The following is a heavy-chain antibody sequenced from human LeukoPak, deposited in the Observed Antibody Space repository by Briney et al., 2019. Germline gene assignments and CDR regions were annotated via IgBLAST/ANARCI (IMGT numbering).Heavy chain of an antibody. Sequence: GGSLRLSCAASGFILSSSEMNWVRQAPGKGLEWVSYISSSSSTIYYADSVKGRFTISRDNAKNSLYLQMNSLRAEDTAVYYCARVGASYYYYYYMDVWGKGTTVTVSS. V-gene: IGHV3-48*01. J-gene: IGHJ6*03. D-gene: IGHD1-26*01. CDR2: ISSSSSTI. CDR3: ARVGASYYYYYYMDV. CDR1: GFILSSSE.